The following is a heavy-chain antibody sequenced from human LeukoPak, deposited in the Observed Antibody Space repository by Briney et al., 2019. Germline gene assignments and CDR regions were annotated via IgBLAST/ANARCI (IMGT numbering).Heavy chain of an antibody. Sequence: GGSLRLSCAASGFTFRDYSMNWVRQAPGKGPECVSYISPTSSNIFYVDSVKGRFTISRDNAKNSLYLQMNSLRAEDTAVYYCARDVRYGDYAGWFDPWGQGTLVTVSS. D-gene: IGHD4-17*01. CDR2: ISPTSSNI. V-gene: IGHV3-48*04. CDR1: GFTFRDYS. CDR3: ARDVRYGDYAGWFDP. J-gene: IGHJ5*02.